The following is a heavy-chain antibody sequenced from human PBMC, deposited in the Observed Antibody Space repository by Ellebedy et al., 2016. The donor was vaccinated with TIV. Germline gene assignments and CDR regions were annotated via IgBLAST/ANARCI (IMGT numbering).Heavy chain of an antibody. CDR3: ARDPALPRGRFDT. J-gene: IGHJ5*02. Sequence: MPSETLSLTCGVSGGSVSNTRYYWAWIRQPPGKGLEWIGSVYYSGSPYYNPSLKSRVTVSVDTSKNQFSLNLSSVTAADTAVYYCARDPALPRGRFDTWGQGTLVTVSS. CDR2: VYYSGSP. CDR1: GGSVSNTRYY. V-gene: IGHV4-39*07.